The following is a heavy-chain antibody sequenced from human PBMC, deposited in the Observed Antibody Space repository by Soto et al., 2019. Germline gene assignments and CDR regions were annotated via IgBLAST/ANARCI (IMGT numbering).Heavy chain of an antibody. CDR3: AHHQRTTARQLGYFDY. CDR2: VGGSGSST. V-gene: IGHV3-23*01. Sequence: GGSLRLSCAASGFTFSSYAMSWVRQAPGKGLEWVSAVGGSGSSTYYADSVKGRFTISRDNSKNTLYLEMNSLRAEDTAVYYCAHHQRTTARQLGYFDYWGQGTRVTVSS. CDR1: GFTFSSYA. J-gene: IGHJ4*02. D-gene: IGHD6-6*01.